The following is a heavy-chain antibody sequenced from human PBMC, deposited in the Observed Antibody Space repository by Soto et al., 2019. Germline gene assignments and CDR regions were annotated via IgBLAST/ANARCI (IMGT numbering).Heavy chain of an antibody. Sequence: QVQLVESGGGAVQPGRSLRLSCAASGFTFSNFGMHWVRQAPGKGLEWMAVISYDGSDKNYGDSVKGRFTISRDNSKSTLYLQVNSLRAEDTAVYYCAKDLSSFRYYDILTGYYYYYGMDVWGQGTTVTVSS. CDR1: GFTFSNFG. CDR2: ISYDGSDK. CDR3: AKDLSSFRYYDILTGYYYYYGMDV. J-gene: IGHJ6*02. D-gene: IGHD3-9*01. V-gene: IGHV3-30*18.